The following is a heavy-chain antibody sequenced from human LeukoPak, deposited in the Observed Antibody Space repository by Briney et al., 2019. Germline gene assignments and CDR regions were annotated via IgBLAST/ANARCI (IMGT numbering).Heavy chain of an antibody. J-gene: IGHJ3*02. D-gene: IGHD2-2*01. CDR1: GYTFTSYD. V-gene: IGHV1-8*01. Sequence: GASVKVSCKASGYTFTSYDINWVRQATGQGLEWMGWMNPNSGNTGYAQKFQGRVTMTRNTSISTAYMELSSLRSEDTAVYYCASALSSTIIDAFDIWGQGTMVTVSS. CDR2: MNPNSGNT. CDR3: ASALSSTIIDAFDI.